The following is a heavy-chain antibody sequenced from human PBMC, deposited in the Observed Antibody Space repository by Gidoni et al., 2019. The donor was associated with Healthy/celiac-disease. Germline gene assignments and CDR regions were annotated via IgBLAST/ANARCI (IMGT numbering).Heavy chain of an antibody. Sequence: EVQLLESGGGLVQPGGSLRLSCAASGFTFSSYAMSWVRQAPGKGLEWVSAISGSGGRTYYADSVKGRFTISRDNSKNTLYLQMNSLRAEDTAVYYCAKGRDYYYGMDVWGQGTTVTVSS. CDR3: AKGRDYYYGMDV. CDR2: ISGSGGRT. V-gene: IGHV3-23*01. J-gene: IGHJ6*02. CDR1: GFTFSSYA.